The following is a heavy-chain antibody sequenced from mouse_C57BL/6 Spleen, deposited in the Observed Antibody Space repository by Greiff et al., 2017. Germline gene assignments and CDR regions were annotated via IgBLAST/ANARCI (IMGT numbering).Heavy chain of an antibody. D-gene: IGHD2-1*01. J-gene: IGHJ4*01. Sequence: VQLKESGAELVKPGASVKLSCKASGYTFTEYTIHWVKQRSGQGLEWIGWFYPGSGSIKYNEKFKDKATLTADKSSSTVYMELSRLTSEDSAVYFCARHEEGIYYGNWDYAMDYWGQGTSVTVSA. CDR2: FYPGSGSI. CDR1: GYTFTEYT. CDR3: ARHEEGIYYGNWDYAMDY. V-gene: IGHV1-62-2*01.